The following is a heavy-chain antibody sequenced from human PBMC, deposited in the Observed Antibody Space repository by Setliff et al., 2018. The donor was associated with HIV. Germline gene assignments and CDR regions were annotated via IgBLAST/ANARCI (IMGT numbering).Heavy chain of an antibody. Sequence: ASVKVSCKASGYTFTSYYMHWVRQAPGQGLEWMGIINPSGGSTNYAQKFQGRVTMTRDTSTSTVYMELSSLRSEDTAVYYCATEGAGGSYQRASALDVWGQGTMVTVSS. J-gene: IGHJ3*01. CDR1: GYTFTSYY. V-gene: IGHV1-46*01. D-gene: IGHD1-26*01. CDR2: INPSGGST. CDR3: ATEGAGGSYQRASALDV.